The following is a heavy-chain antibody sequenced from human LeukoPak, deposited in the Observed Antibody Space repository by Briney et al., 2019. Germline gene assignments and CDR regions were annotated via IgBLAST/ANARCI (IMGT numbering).Heavy chain of an antibody. V-gene: IGHV3-11*01. Sequence: PGGSLGLSCAASGFTFSDYYMSWIRQAPGKGLEWVSYIRSSGSTIYYADSAKGRFTISRDKAKNSLYLQMNSLRAEDTAVYYCARDLSPRGGTGTYLYQLDYWGQGTLVTVSS. D-gene: IGHD1-7*01. CDR1: GFTFSDYY. J-gene: IGHJ4*02. CDR3: ARDLSPRGGTGTYLYQLDY. CDR2: IRSSGSTI.